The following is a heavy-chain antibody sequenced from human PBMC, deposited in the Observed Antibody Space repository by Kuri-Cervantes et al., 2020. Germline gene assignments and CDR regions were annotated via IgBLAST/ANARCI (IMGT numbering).Heavy chain of an antibody. Sequence: GGSLRLSCAASGFTFSSYGMHWVRQAPGKGLEWVAVISYDGSNKYYADSVKGRFTISRDNSKNTLYLQMNSLRAEDTAVYYCARAREEGELRYYYYYMDVWGKGTTVTVSS. CDR2: ISYDGSNK. J-gene: IGHJ6*03. CDR1: GFTFSSYG. CDR3: ARAREEGELRYYYYYMDV. D-gene: IGHD1-7*01. V-gene: IGHV3-30*03.